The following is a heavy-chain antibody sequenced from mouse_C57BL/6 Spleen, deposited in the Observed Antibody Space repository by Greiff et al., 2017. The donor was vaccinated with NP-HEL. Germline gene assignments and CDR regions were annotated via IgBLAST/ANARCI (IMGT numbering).Heavy chain of an antibody. CDR3: ARIGDDLAWFAY. CDR1: GYTFTSYW. J-gene: IGHJ3*01. Sequence: QVQLQQSGAELVKPGASVKMSCKASGYTFTSYWITWVKQRPGQGLEWIGDIYPGSGSTNYNEKFKSKATLTVDTSSSTAYMQLSSRTSEDSAVYYCARIGDDLAWFAYWGQGTLVTVSA. D-gene: IGHD2-2*01. CDR2: IYPGSGST. V-gene: IGHV1-55*01.